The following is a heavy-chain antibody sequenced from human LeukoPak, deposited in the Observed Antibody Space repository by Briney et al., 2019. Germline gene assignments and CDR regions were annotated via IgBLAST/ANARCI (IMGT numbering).Heavy chain of an antibody. Sequence: WGSLSLTCAASGFSFSSYDLHWVRQAPGKGLEWVAVISYDGSNKYYADSVKRRFTISRDNSKNTLYLQMNSLRAEDTAVYYCARDPYYDGNSRVFDYWGQGTLVTVSS. CDR1: GFSFSSYD. CDR2: ISYDGSNK. D-gene: IGHD4-23*01. J-gene: IGHJ4*02. CDR3: ARDPYYDGNSRVFDY. V-gene: IGHV3-30-3*01.